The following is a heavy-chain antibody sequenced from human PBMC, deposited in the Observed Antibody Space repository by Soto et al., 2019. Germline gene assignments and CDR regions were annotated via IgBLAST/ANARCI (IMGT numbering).Heavy chain of an antibody. J-gene: IGHJ6*02. Sequence: SVKVSCKASGGTFSSYAISWVRQAPGQGLEWMGGIIPIFGTANYAQKFQGRVTITADESTSTAYMELSSLRSEDTAVYYCARGGTGYSSSWEWYYGMDVWGQGTTVTVSS. CDR1: GGTFSSYA. CDR3: ARGGTGYSSSWEWYYGMDV. V-gene: IGHV1-69*13. D-gene: IGHD6-13*01. CDR2: IIPIFGTA.